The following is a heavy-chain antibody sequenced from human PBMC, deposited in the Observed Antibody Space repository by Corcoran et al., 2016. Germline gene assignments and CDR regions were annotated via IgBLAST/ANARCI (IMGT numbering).Heavy chain of an antibody. Sequence: QVQLVQSGAEVKKPGASVKVSCKASGYTFTSYYMHWVRQAPGQGIEWMGIINPSGGSTSYAHKFQGRVTMTRDTSTSTVYMELSSLRSADTAVYYCARDGSSCYEEVTYYYYGMDVWGQGTTVTVSS. CDR1: GYTFTSYY. CDR3: ARDGSSCYEEVTYYYYGMDV. V-gene: IGHV1-46*01. D-gene: IGHD6-13*01. J-gene: IGHJ6*02. CDR2: INPSGGST.